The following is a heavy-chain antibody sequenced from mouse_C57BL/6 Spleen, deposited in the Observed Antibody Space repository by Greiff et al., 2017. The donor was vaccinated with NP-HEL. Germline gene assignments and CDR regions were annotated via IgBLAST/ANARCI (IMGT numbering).Heavy chain of an antibody. CDR3: ARRGAMDY. V-gene: IGHV1-50*01. CDR1: GYTFTSYW. J-gene: IGHJ4*01. Sequence: QVQLQQPGAELVKPGASVKLSCTASGYTFTSYWMQWVKQRPGQGLEWIGEIDPSDSYTNTNQKFKGKATLTVDTSSSTAYMQLSSLTSEDSAVYYCARRGAMDYWGQGTTVTVSS. CDR2: IDPSDSYT.